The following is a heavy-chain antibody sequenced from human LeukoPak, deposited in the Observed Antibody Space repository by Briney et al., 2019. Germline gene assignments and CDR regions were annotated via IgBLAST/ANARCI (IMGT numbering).Heavy chain of an antibody. V-gene: IGHV3-9*01. J-gene: IGHJ4*02. CDR1: GFTFDDYA. CDR3: AKSSPPPLRY. Sequence: GRSLRLSCAASGFTFDDYAMHWVRQAPGKGLEWVSGISWNSGHRGYADSVKGRFTISRDNSKNTLYLQMNSLRAEDTAVYYCAKSSPPPLRYWGQGTLVTVSS. CDR2: ISWNSGHR.